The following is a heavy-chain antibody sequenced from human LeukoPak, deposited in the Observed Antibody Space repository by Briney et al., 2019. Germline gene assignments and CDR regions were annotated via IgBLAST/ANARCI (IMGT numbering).Heavy chain of an antibody. D-gene: IGHD4-17*01. J-gene: IGHJ4*02. V-gene: IGHV3-23*01. CDR2: ISGSGGST. CDR1: GFTFSSYA. Sequence: GGSLRLFCAASGFTFSSYAMSWVRQAPGKGLEWVSAISGSGGSTYYADSVKGRFTISRDNSKNTLYLQMNSLRAEDTAVYYCARDYRGGYYFDYWGQGTLVTVSS. CDR3: ARDYRGGYYFDY.